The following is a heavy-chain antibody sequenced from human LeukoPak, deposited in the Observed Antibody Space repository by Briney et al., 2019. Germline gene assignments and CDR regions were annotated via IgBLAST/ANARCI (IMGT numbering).Heavy chain of an antibody. V-gene: IGHV1-69*05. J-gene: IGHJ4*02. CDR1: GGTFSSYA. CDR3: ARGRGYFRSSYFPY. CDR2: IIPIFGTA. D-gene: IGHD2/OR15-2a*01. Sequence: SVKVSCKASGGTFSSYAISWVRQAPGQGLEWMGGIIPIFGTANYAQKFQGRVTITTDESTSTAYMELSSLRSEDTAVYYCARGRGYFRSSYFPYWGQGTLVTVSS.